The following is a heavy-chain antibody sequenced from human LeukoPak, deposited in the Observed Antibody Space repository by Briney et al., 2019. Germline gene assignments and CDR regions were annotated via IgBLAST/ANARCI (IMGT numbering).Heavy chain of an antibody. J-gene: IGHJ6*02. CDR3: ASSIAVAGTGGYYYYYYGMDV. D-gene: IGHD6-19*01. Sequence: ASVKVSCKASGYTFTGYYMHWVRQAPGQGLEWTGWINPNSGGTNYAQKFQGRVTMTRDTSISTAYMELSRLRSDDTAVYYCASSIAVAGTGGYYYYYYGMDVWGQGTTVTVSS. CDR1: GYTFTGYY. V-gene: IGHV1-2*02. CDR2: INPNSGGT.